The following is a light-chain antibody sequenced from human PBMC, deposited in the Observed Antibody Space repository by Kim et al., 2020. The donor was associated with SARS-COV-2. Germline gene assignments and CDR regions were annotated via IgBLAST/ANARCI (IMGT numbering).Light chain of an antibody. V-gene: IGKV3-11*01. Sequence: SWSPGEGAPLSCRASQSIGGFLAWYQQRPGQTPRLLIYDTSKRATGIPARFSGSGSGTDFTLTISTLESEDFAIYYCQRSSWPITFGQGTRLEIK. CDR3: QRSSWPIT. J-gene: IGKJ5*01. CDR2: DTS. CDR1: QSIGGF.